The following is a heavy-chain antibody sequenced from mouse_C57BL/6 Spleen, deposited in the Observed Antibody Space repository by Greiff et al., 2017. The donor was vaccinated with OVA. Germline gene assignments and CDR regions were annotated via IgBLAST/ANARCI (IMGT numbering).Heavy chain of an antibody. J-gene: IGHJ2*01. CDR3: ARGQGRDFDY. CDR2: IDPSDSYT. V-gene: IGHV1-69*01. Sequence: QVQLQQSGAELVMPGASVKLSCKASGYTFTSYWMHWVKQRPGQGLEWIGEIDPSDSYTNYNQKFKDKSTLTVDKSSSTAYMQLSSLTSEDSAVYYCARGQGRDFDYWGQGTTLTVSS. D-gene: IGHD3-3*01. CDR1: GYTFTSYW.